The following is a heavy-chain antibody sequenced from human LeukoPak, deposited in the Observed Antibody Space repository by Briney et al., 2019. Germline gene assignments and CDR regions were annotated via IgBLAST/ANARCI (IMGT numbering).Heavy chain of an antibody. CDR2: IIGSGGDT. D-gene: IGHD1-26*01. J-gene: IGHJ6*03. Sequence: GGSLRLSCAASGFTFGSYGMSWVRQAPGKGLQWVSVIIGSGGDTYYADSVKGRFTISRDNARNTLYLLMNSLRAEDTAVYYCARDPYSGTYGDTYYYYMDVWGKGTTVTISS. CDR1: GFTFGSYG. V-gene: IGHV3-23*01. CDR3: ARDPYSGTYGDTYYYYMDV.